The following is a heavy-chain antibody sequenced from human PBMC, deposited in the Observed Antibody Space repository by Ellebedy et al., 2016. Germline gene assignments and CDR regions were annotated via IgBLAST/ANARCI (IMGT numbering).Heavy chain of an antibody. V-gene: IGHV3-48*04. CDR2: ISTSSATI. Sequence: GGSLRLSXAASGFTFRSYTMNWVRQAPGKGLEWASYISTSSATIYYADSVKGRFTISRDNAKNSLYLQMNSLRAEDTAVYYCASTRGPWGQGTLVTVSS. CDR3: ASTRGP. D-gene: IGHD2-2*01. J-gene: IGHJ5*02. CDR1: GFTFRSYT.